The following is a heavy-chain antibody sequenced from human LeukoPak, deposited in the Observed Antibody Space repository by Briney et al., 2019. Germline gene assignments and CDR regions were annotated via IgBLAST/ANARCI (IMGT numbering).Heavy chain of an antibody. CDR1: GGSFSGYY. V-gene: IGHV4-34*01. J-gene: IGHJ6*02. CDR3: ARGRRWNGMDV. CDR2: INHSGST. Sequence: PSETLSLTCAVYGGSFSGYYWSWIRQPPGKGLEWIGEINHSGSTNYNPSLKSRVTISVDTSKNQFSLKLSSVTAADTAVYYCARGRRWNGMDVWSQGTTVTVSS. D-gene: IGHD3-3*01.